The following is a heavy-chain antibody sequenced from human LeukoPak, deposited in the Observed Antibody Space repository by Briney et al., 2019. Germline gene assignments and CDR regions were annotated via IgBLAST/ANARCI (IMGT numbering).Heavy chain of an antibody. V-gene: IGHV3-23*01. J-gene: IGHJ4*02. CDR1: GLTFRSHA. CDR3: ANEIRPNDY. CDR2: ISISGDTT. Sequence: GGSLRLSCGASGLTFRSHAMTWVRQAPGKGLEWVSAISISGDTTYYADAVKGRFTISRDNSKNTVYLQMNGLRAEDTAVYYCANEIRPNDYWGQGTLVTVSS. D-gene: IGHD4-17*01.